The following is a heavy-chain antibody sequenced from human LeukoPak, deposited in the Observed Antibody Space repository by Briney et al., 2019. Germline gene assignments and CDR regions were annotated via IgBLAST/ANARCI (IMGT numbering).Heavy chain of an antibody. J-gene: IGHJ4*02. CDR3: ARGRRRDVIGY. CDR1: GGSFSGYY. D-gene: IGHD5-24*01. Sequence: SETLSLTCAVYGGSFSGYYWSWIRQPPGKGLEWIGEINHSGSTNYNPSLKSRVTISVDTSKNQFSLKLSSVTAADTAVYYCARGRRRDVIGYWGQGTLVTVSS. CDR2: INHSGST. V-gene: IGHV4-34*01.